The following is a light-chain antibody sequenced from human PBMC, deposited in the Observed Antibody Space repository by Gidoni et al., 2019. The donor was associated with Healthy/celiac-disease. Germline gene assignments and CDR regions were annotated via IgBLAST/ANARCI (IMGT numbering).Light chain of an antibody. V-gene: IGKV1-5*03. CDR3: QQYNSGKT. CDR1: QSISSW. J-gene: IGKJ2*01. CDR2: KAS. Sequence: DIQMTQSPSTLSASVGDRVTITCRASQSISSWLAWYQQKPGKAPKLLIYKASSLESGVPSRFSGSGSGTEFTLPISSLQPDDFATYYCQQYNSGKTFGQGTKLEIK.